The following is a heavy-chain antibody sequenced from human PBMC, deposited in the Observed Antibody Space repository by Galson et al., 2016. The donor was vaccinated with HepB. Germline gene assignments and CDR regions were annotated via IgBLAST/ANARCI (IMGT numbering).Heavy chain of an antibody. Sequence: SLRLSCAASGLTFTNYWMNWVRQTPGKGLEWVANVSPNGGEEYYVDSVKGRFTISRDNAGTSLFLQMDSLRVDDTAVYYCAATTVGSGGTRRFDHWGHGILVTVSS. CDR1: GLTFTNYW. V-gene: IGHV3-7*02. CDR3: AATTVGSGGTRRFDH. CDR2: VSPNGGEE. J-gene: IGHJ4*01. D-gene: IGHD4-11*01.